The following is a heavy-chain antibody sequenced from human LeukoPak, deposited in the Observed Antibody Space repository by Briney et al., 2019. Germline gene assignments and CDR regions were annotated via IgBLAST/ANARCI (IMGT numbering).Heavy chain of an antibody. CDR1: GYTFTSYY. J-gene: IGHJ3*02. CDR2: INPSGGST. Sequence: GASVKVSCKASGYTFTSYYMHWVRQAPGQGLAWMGIINPSGGSTSYAHKFQGRVTMTRDKSIRTAYMELSRLRSDDTAVYYCAEAGSGSYSHDAFDIWGQGTMVTVSS. D-gene: IGHD1-26*01. V-gene: IGHV1-46*01. CDR3: AEAGSGSYSHDAFDI.